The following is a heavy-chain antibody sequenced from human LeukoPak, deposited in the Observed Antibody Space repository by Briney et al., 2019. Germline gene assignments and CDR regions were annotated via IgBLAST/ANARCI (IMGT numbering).Heavy chain of an antibody. CDR3: ATTPNFGSGYPRYFFDY. D-gene: IGHD3-22*01. Sequence: PSETLSLTCTVSGGSINNGGYYWSWIRQHPGKGLEWIGYIYYSGSSYYNPSLRSRVTISVDTSKNHFSLKLSSVTAADTAVYFCATTPNFGSGYPRYFFDYWGQGILVTVSS. J-gene: IGHJ4*02. V-gene: IGHV4-31*03. CDR2: IYYSGSS. CDR1: GGSINNGGYY.